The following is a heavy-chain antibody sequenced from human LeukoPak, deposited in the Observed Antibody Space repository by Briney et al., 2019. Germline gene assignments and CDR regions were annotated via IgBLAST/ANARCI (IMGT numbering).Heavy chain of an antibody. CDR2: FFYRGST. D-gene: IGHD3-10*01. V-gene: IGHV4-39*07. CDR1: GGSISSNIYY. CDR3: ARSVTMPADY. J-gene: IGHJ4*02. Sequence: SETLSLTCTVSGGSISSNIYYWGWFRQPRGKGLEWIGSFFYRGSTYYNPSLKSRVTISVDTSKNQFSLKLTSVTAADTAVYYCARSVTMPADYWGQGTLVTVSS.